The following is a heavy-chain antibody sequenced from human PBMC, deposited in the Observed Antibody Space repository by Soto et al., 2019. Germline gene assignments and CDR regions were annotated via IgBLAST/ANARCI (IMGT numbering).Heavy chain of an antibody. V-gene: IGHV6-1*01. Sequence: QSQTLSLTCAISGDSVSSNSAAWNWIRQSPSRGLEWLGRTYYRSKWYNDYAVSVKSRITINPDTSKNQFSLQLNSVTPEDTAVYYCAREKVYYYDSSGYYYYYGMDVWGQGTTVTVSS. CDR3: AREKVYYYDSSGYYYYYGMDV. CDR2: TYYRSKWYN. CDR1: GDSVSSNSAA. D-gene: IGHD3-22*01. J-gene: IGHJ6*02.